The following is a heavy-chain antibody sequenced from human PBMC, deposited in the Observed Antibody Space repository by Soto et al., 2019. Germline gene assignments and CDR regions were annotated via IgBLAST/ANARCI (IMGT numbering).Heavy chain of an antibody. CDR1: GFTFSSYW. D-gene: IGHD5-18*01. J-gene: IGHJ6*02. Sequence: PGGSLRLSCAASGFTFSSYWMHWVRQAPGKGLEWVSAISGSGGSTYYADSVKGRFTISRDNSKNTLYLQMNSLRAEDTAVYYCASPPAMYYYYGMDVWGQGTTVTVSS. CDR2: ISGSGGST. CDR3: ASPPAMYYYYGMDV. V-gene: IGHV3-23*01.